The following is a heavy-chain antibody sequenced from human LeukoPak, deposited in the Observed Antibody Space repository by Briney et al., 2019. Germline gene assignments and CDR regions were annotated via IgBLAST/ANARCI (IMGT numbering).Heavy chain of an antibody. CDR1: GVSISSGTYY. CDR3: ARTTEGGYSYGYFYYYYMDV. CDR2: IYHSGST. J-gene: IGHJ6*03. Sequence: KPSETLSLTCTVSGVSISSGTYYWAWIRQPPGRGLEWIGTIYHSGSTYYNPSLKTRVTISVDTSKNQFSLNLTSLTAADTAVYYCARTTEGGYSYGYFYYYYMDVWGKGTTVTISS. D-gene: IGHD5-18*01. V-gene: IGHV4-39*07.